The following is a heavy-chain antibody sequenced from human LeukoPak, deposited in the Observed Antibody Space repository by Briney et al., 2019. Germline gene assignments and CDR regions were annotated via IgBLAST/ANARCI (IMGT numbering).Heavy chain of an antibody. J-gene: IGHJ5*02. CDR1: GGSISSGSYY. Sequence: PSETLSLTCTVSGGSISSGSYYWSWIRQPAGKGLEWIGRIYTSGSTNYNPSLKSRVTISVDTSKNQFSLKLSSVTAADTAVYYCARAYTALAYEGWFDPWGQGTLVTVSS. D-gene: IGHD5-18*01. CDR3: ARAYTALAYEGWFDP. V-gene: IGHV4-61*02. CDR2: IYTSGST.